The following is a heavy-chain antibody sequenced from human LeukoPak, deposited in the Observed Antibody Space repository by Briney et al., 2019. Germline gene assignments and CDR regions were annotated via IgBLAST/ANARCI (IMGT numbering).Heavy chain of an antibody. CDR2: IYYSGST. CDR1: GGSISSYY. V-gene: IGHV4-59*01. CDR3: ARTTIFGVALDY. Sequence: SETLSPTCTVSGGSISSYYWSWIRQPPGKGLEWIGYIYYSGSTNYNPSLKSRVTISVDTSKNQFSLKLSSVTAADTAVYYCARTTIFGVALDYWGQGTLVTVSS. D-gene: IGHD3-3*01. J-gene: IGHJ4*02.